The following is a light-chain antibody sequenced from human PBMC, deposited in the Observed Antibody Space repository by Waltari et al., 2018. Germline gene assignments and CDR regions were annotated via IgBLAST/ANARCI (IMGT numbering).Light chain of an antibody. Sequence: QSALTQPASVSGSPGQSITISCTGTSSDVGGYNYVSWSQKHPGKAPKLLIFDVSNRTSGVSNRFSASKSGNTASLIISGLQAEDEADYYCSSYTSSTTLLLIFGGGTKLTVL. CDR2: DVS. J-gene: IGLJ2*01. CDR3: SSYTSSTTLLLI. V-gene: IGLV2-14*03. CDR1: SSDVGGYNY.